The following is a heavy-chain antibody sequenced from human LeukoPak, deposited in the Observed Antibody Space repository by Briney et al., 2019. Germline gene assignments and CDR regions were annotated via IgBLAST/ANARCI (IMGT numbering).Heavy chain of an antibody. D-gene: IGHD5-12*01. CDR1: GGTFTSYA. CDR2: IIPILGIA. CDR3: ARGYSGYDPFTFDY. Sequence: SVKVSCKASGGTFTSYAISWVRQAPGQGLEWMGRIIPILGIANYAQKFQDRVTITADKSTSTAYMELSSLRSEDTAVYYCARGYSGYDPFTFDYWGQGTLVTVSS. V-gene: IGHV1-69*04. J-gene: IGHJ4*02.